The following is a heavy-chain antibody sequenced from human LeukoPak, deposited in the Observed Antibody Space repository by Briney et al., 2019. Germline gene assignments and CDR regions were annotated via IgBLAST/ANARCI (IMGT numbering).Heavy chain of an antibody. CDR2: INHSGST. Sequence: PSETLSLTCAVYGGSFSGYYWSWIRQPPGKGLEWIGEINHSGSTNYNPSLKSRVTISVDTSKNQFSLKLSSVTATDTAVYYCARHGWRSGWYWDWGQGTLVTVSS. CDR3: ARHGWRSGWYWD. D-gene: IGHD6-19*01. J-gene: IGHJ4*02. CDR1: GGSFSGYY. V-gene: IGHV4-34*01.